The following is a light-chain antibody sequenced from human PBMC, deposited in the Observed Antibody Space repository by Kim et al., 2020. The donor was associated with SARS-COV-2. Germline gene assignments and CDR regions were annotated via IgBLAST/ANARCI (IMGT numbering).Light chain of an antibody. CDR2: DVS. Sequence: GRSITISCTGTNSDVGDYNFVSWYQQYPGRAPKVMIYDVSRRPSGVSNRFSGSKSGNTASLIISELQAEDEADYYCSSYTSRYTWVFGGGTQLTVL. J-gene: IGLJ3*02. CDR3: SSYTSRYTWV. V-gene: IGLV2-14*03. CDR1: NSDVGDYNF.